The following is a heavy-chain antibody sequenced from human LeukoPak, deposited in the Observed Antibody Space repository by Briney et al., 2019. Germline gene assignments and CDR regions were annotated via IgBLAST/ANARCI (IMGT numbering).Heavy chain of an antibody. D-gene: IGHD2-15*01. V-gene: IGHV1-69*06. CDR3: AREYCSGGSCSLDY. Sequence: ASVKVSCKASGGTFSSYAISWVRQAPGQGLEWMGGIIPIFGTANYAQKFQGRVAITADKSTSTAYMELSSLRSEDTAVYYCAREYCSGGSCSLDYWGQGTLVTVSS. CDR1: GGTFSSYA. J-gene: IGHJ4*02. CDR2: IIPIFGTA.